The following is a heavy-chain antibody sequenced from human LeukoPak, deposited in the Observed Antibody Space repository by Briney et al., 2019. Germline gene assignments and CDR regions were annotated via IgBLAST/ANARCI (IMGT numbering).Heavy chain of an antibody. Sequence: PGGSLRLSCAASGFTFSSYAMSWVRQAPGKGLEWVSYISSSSSTIYYTDSVKGRFTISRDNAKNSLYLQMNSLRDEDTAVYYCARAYYDYVWGSYRPVDYFDYWGQGTLVTVSS. CDR3: ARAYYDYVWGSYRPVDYFDY. V-gene: IGHV3-48*02. J-gene: IGHJ4*02. D-gene: IGHD3-16*02. CDR2: ISSSSSTI. CDR1: GFTFSSYA.